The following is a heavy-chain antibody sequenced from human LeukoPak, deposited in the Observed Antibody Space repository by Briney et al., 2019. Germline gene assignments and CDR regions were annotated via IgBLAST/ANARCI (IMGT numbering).Heavy chain of an antibody. CDR1: GGSFSGYY. J-gene: IGHJ4*02. CDR2: INHSGST. D-gene: IGHD3-10*01. CDR3: ATGSRLFDY. Sequence: ASETLSLTCAVYGGSFSGYYWSWIRQPPGKRLEWIGEINHSGSTNYNPSLKSRVTISVDTSKNQFSLKLSSVTAADTAVYYCATGSRLFDYWGQGTLVTVSS. V-gene: IGHV4-34*01.